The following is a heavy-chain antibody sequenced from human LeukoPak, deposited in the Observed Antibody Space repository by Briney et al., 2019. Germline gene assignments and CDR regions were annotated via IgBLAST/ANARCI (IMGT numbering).Heavy chain of an antibody. CDR1: GFTFNSYG. J-gene: IGHJ4*02. Sequence: GGSLRLSCAASGFTFNSYGMHWVRQAPGRGLEWVAFIRYDGNNKYYADSVKGRFTISRDNSKNTLYVQMNSLRAEDTAVYYCALNQRGSGYLYWGQGTLVTVSS. D-gene: IGHD6-19*01. V-gene: IGHV3-30*02. CDR2: IRYDGNNK. CDR3: ALNQRGSGYLY.